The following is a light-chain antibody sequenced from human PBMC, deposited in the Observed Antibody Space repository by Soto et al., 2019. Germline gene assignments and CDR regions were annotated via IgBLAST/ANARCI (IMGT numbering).Light chain of an antibody. CDR3: YQYDSTPWT. V-gene: IGKV4-1*01. Sequence: DIVMTQSPDSLAVSLGERATINCKSSQSVLYSSNNKNYLAWYQQKPGQPPKLLIYWASTRESGVPDRFGGGGSVTDFTLTISSLQAEDVAFYYCYQYDSTPWTFGQAKNVESK. J-gene: IGKJ1*01. CDR1: QSVLYSSNNKNY. CDR2: WAS.